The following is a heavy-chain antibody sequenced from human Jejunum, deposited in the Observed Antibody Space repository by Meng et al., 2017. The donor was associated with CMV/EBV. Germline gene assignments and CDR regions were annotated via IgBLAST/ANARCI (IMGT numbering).Heavy chain of an antibody. V-gene: IGHV3-21*06. Sequence: WVRQAPGKGLVWVSSVSSGSGYIYCADAVKGRFTISRDNAKNSLYLQMNSLRAEDTAMYFCARDMCTTTSCYGRLNYYYYAMDVWGQGTTVTVSS. CDR3: ARDMCTTTSCYGRLNYYYYAMDV. J-gene: IGHJ6*02. D-gene: IGHD2-2*01. CDR2: VSSGSGYI.